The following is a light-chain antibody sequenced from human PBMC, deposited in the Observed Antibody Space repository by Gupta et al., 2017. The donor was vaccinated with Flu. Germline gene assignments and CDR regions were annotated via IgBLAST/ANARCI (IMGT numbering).Light chain of an antibody. CDR1: QGISSY. Sequence: PYSLSAFVGDRVTITCRASQGISSYLAWYQQRPGKVPRLLIYGTSTLQSGVPSRFSGSGSATDFTLTIDSLQPEDVGTYYCQKYNSVPWTFGQGTKVEIK. CDR3: QKYNSVPWT. J-gene: IGKJ1*01. CDR2: GTS. V-gene: IGKV1-27*01.